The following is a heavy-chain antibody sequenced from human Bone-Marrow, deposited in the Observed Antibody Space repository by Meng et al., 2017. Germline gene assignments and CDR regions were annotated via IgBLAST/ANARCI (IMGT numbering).Heavy chain of an antibody. J-gene: IGHJ6*02. D-gene: IGHD3-3*01. Sequence: QAQLVQFGAEVKKPGASVKVSCKASGYTFTGYYMHWVRQAPGQGLEWMGRINPNSGGTNYAQKFQGRVTMTRDTSISTAYMELSRLRSDDTAVYYCAREGAFGVVIILDYGMDVWGQGTTVTVFS. V-gene: IGHV1-2*06. CDR2: INPNSGGT. CDR1: GYTFTGYY. CDR3: AREGAFGVVIILDYGMDV.